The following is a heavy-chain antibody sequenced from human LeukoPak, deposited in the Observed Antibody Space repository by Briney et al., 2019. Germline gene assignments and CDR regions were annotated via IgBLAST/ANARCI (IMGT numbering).Heavy chain of an antibody. D-gene: IGHD3-22*01. V-gene: IGHV3-49*04. J-gene: IGHJ4*02. CDR2: IRGSPNGATT. CDR3: TRNYNTQDIDY. CDR1: GFTLAVFA. Sequence: GGSLSLSCRTSGFTLAVFAISWVREAPGEGLGCGGFIRGSPNGATTDYSASVQCRYTLSRDDSRNISYLQTKSLRTDDTAVYYCTRNYNTQDIDYWGQGILVSVSS.